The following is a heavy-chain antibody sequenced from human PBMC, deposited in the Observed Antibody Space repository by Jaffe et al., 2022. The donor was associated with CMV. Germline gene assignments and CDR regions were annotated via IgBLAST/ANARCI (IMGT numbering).Heavy chain of an antibody. CDR3: ASPRGYSSSWYPVTFDY. Sequence: QLQLQESGPGLVKPSETLSLTCTVSGGSISSSSYYWGWIRQPPGKGLEWIGSIYYSGSTYYNPSLKSRVTISVDTSKNQFSLKLSSVTAADTAVYYCASPRGYSSSWYPVTFDYWGQGTLVTVSS. V-gene: IGHV4-39*01. J-gene: IGHJ4*02. D-gene: IGHD6-13*01. CDR2: IYYSGST. CDR1: GGSISSSSYY.